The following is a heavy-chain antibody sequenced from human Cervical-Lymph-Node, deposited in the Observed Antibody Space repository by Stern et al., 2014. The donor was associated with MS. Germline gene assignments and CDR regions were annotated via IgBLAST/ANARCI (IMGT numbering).Heavy chain of an antibody. D-gene: IGHD6-19*01. V-gene: IGHV1-46*01. Sequence: QVQLVQSGTEVKTPGASMKVSCKASGYTFTSYYLHWVRQAPGQGVEWMALINPFDGSTTYAQKFQGRVTMTRDTSMSTVFMELNSLRFEDTGMYYCARALSSGFDYWGQGTLVTVSS. CDR2: INPFDGST. CDR3: ARALSSGFDY. CDR1: GYTFTSYY. J-gene: IGHJ4*02.